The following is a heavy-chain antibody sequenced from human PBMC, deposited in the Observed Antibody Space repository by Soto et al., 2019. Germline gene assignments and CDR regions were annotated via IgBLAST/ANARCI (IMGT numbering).Heavy chain of an antibody. D-gene: IGHD5-18*01. J-gene: IGHJ6*02. CDR2: ITAGNDNT. CDR1: GYTFISFS. Sequence: QVQLVQSGAQVKTPGASVKVSCKASGYTFISFSIHWLRQAPGQRPEWMGWITAGNDNTYFSQKFQGRVTITRDTPANTVYMEVSSLRSEDTAVYYCARGRGFSVGSNGVDVWGQGTTVIVSS. CDR3: ARGRGFSVGSNGVDV. V-gene: IGHV1-3*01.